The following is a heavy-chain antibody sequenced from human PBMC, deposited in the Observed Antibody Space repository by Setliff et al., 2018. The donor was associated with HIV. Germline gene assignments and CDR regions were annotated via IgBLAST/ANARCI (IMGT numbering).Heavy chain of an antibody. Sequence: RASVKVSCKASGYTFTSYGISWVRQAPGRGLEWMGWISAYSGNTNYAQKLQGRVTTTTDTSTSTAYMELRSLRSDDTAVYYCARVAWYYSFWSGLGDAFDIWGQGTMVTVSS. CDR1: GYTFTSYG. D-gene: IGHD3-3*01. J-gene: IGHJ3*02. CDR2: ISAYSGNT. CDR3: ARVAWYYSFWSGLGDAFDI. V-gene: IGHV1-18*01.